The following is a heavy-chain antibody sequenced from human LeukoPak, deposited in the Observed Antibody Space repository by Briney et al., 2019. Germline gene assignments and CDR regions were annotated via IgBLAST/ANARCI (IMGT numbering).Heavy chain of an antibody. V-gene: IGHV5-51*01. CDR1: GNSFTTYW. Sequence: GESLKISCKGSGNSFTTYWIGWVRQMPGKGLEWMGIIHLHDSDTRYSPSFQGQVTISADKSISTAYLQWTSLKASDTAMYYCARVSFGELFTHWFDPWGQGTQVTVSS. CDR3: ARVSFGELFTHWFDP. CDR2: IHLHDSDT. D-gene: IGHD3-10*01. J-gene: IGHJ5*02.